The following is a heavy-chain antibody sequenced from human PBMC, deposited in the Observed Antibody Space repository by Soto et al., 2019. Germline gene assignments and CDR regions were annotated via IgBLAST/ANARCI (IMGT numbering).Heavy chain of an antibody. CDR1: GGSFRGYY. CDR3: ARTDNYFFYMDV. J-gene: IGHJ6*03. V-gene: IGHV4-34*01. Sequence: PSETLSLTCAVHGGSFRGYYWTWIRQPPGKGLEWIVEMNHSGTTNHNPSLKSRVSISVDTSNNQFSLRLRSVTAADTAVYYCARTDNYFFYMDVWGKGTMVNVSS. CDR2: MNHSGTT.